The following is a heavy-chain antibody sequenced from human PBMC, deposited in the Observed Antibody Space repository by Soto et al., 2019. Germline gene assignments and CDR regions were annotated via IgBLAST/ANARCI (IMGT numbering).Heavy chain of an antibody. V-gene: IGHV3-33*01. CDR3: ARDLGGGDCFDY. Sequence: LRXCCATSGFTFSSYGMHWVRQAPGKGLEWVAVIWYDGSNKYYADSVKGRFTISRDNSKNTLYLQMNSLRAEDTAVYYCARDLGGGDCFDYWGQGTLVTVSS. CDR2: IWYDGSNK. CDR1: GFTFSSYG. J-gene: IGHJ4*02. D-gene: IGHD2-21*01.